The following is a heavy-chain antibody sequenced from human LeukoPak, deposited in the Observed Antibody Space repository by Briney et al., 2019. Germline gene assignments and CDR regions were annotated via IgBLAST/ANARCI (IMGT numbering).Heavy chain of an antibody. CDR1: GFTFSSYG. CDR3: AKEEVVAATVYFDY. V-gene: IGHV3-30*02. CDR2: TRYDGSNK. J-gene: IGHJ4*02. Sequence: GGSLRLSCAASGFTFSSYGMHWVRQAPGKGLEWVAFTRYDGSNKYYADSVKGRFTISRDNSKNTLYLQMNSLRAEDTAVYYCAKEEVVAATVYFDYWGQGTLVTVSS. D-gene: IGHD2-15*01.